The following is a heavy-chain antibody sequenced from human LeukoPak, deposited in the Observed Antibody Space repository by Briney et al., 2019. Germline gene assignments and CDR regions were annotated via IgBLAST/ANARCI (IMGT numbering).Heavy chain of an antibody. CDR2: ICPGVSDA. D-gene: IGHD3-22*01. CDR3: ARQASVPGYYDSSGYHPFDY. J-gene: IGHJ4*02. CDR1: GYTFNTYW. V-gene: IGHV5-51*01. Sequence: GESLKISCQTSGYTFNTYWIGWVRHMPGKGLEWMGIICPGVSDARYTPSFQGQVTISADKSISTAYLQWSSLKASDTAMYYCARQASVPGYYDSSGYHPFDYWGQGTLVTVSS.